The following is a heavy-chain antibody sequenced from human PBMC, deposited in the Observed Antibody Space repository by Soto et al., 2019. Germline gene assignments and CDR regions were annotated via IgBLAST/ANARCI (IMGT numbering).Heavy chain of an antibody. Sequence: SQTLSLTCAISGDSVSSNSAAWNWIRQSPSRGLEWLGRTYYRSKWYNDYAVSVKSRITINPDTSKNQFSLQLNSVTPEDTAVYYCARVPRGPHCSSTTXXSWFDPWGQGTLVTVSS. CDR1: GDSVSSNSAA. CDR2: TYYRSKWYN. V-gene: IGHV6-1*01. J-gene: IGHJ5*02. CDR3: ARVPRGPHCSSTTXXSWFDP. D-gene: IGHD2-2*01.